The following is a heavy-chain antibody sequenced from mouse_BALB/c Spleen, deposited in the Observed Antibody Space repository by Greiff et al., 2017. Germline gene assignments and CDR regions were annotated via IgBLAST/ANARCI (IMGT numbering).Heavy chain of an antibody. J-gene: IGHJ4*01. D-gene: IGHD2-4*01. CDR2: IWSDGST. CDR1: GFSLTSYG. Sequence: QVQLKQSGPDLVAPSQSLSITCTVSGFSLTSYGVHWVRQPPGKGLEWLVVIWSDGSTTYNSALKSRLSISKDNSKSQVFLKMNSLQTDDTAMYYCARQRDYDGYAMDYWGQGTSVTVSS. CDR3: ARQRDYDGYAMDY. V-gene: IGHV2-6-2*01.